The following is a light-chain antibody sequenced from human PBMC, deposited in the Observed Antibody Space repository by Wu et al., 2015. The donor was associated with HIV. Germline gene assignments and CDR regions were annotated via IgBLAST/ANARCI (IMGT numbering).Light chain of an antibody. CDR1: QDISNA. J-gene: IGKJ2*01. CDR2: DAS. CDR3: QQFYSYPLT. Sequence: AIQLTQSPSSLSASVGDRVTLTCRASQDISNALAWYQQKPGLAPKLLIFDASNLESGVPSRFSGNKSGTDFSLTISNLQPEDFATYYCQQFYSYPLTFGQGTNLDIK. V-gene: IGKV1-13*02.